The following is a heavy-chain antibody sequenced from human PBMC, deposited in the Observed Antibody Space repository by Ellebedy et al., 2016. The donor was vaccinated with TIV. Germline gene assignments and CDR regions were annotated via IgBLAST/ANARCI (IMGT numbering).Heavy chain of an antibody. V-gene: IGHV4-30-2*01. J-gene: IGHJ4*02. D-gene: IGHD1-14*01. CDR2: ICHSGST. CDR3: ASGPNPYYFDH. CDR1: GGSTSRDGYC. Sequence: MPSETLSLTCAVPGGSTSRDGYCWSWIRQTPGKGLEWIGHICHSGSTYYNPSLKSRVTLSVDRSKNQFSLNLNSMHAADTAVYYCASGPNPYYFDHWGQGTLVTVSS.